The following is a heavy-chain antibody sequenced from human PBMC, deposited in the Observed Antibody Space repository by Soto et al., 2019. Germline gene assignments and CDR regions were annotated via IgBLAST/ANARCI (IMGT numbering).Heavy chain of an antibody. CDR2: VNPSGGST. V-gene: IGHV1-46*01. CDR3: AREENCSDGICYSEYFQR. J-gene: IGHJ1*01. D-gene: IGHD2-15*01. CDR1: GYIFTAYS. Sequence: QVQLVQSGAEVKKPGASVKVSCKASGYIFTAYSMHWVRQATGQGLEWMGVVNPSGGSTNYAQKFQGRITMTREKSTSTVYMDLSSLTSEDTAVYYCAREENCSDGICYSEYFQRWGQGTLVTVSS.